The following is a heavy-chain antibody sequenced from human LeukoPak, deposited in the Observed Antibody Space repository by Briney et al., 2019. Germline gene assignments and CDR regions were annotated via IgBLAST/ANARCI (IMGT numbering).Heavy chain of an antibody. Sequence: GGSLRLSCAASGFTFSSYGMYWVRQAPGKGLEWVACIRYDGRNKYYADSVKGRFTISRDNSKNTLYLQMNSLRAEDTAVYYCAKNEGYSSSSRYWGQGTLVTVSS. CDR1: GFTFSSYG. CDR3: AKNEGYSSSSRY. V-gene: IGHV3-30*02. CDR2: IRYDGRNK. D-gene: IGHD6-6*01. J-gene: IGHJ4*02.